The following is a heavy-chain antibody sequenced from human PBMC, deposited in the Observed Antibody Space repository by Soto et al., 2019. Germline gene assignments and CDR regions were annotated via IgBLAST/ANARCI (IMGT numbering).Heavy chain of an antibody. Sequence: ASVKVSCKASGYTFTGYYMHWVRQAPGQGLEWMGWINPNSGGTNYAQKFQGWVTMTRDTSISTAYMELSRLRSDDTAVYYCARVTFYSGSHYGMDVWGQGTKVTVSS. CDR2: INPNSGGT. J-gene: IGHJ6*02. V-gene: IGHV1-2*04. CDR3: ARVTFYSGSHYGMDV. CDR1: GYTFTGYY. D-gene: IGHD1-26*01.